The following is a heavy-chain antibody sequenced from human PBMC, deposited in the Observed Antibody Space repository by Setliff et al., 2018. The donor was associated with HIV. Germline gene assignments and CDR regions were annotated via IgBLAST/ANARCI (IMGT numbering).Heavy chain of an antibody. CDR2: IKQDGSEK. CDR1: GFTCRNAW. D-gene: IGHD2-15*01. J-gene: IGHJ5*02. CDR3: ARDQVVVVHNWFDP. V-gene: IGHV3-7*03. Sequence: GGSLRLSCAASGFTCRNAWMNWVRQAPGKGLEWVANIKQDGSEKYYVDSVKGRFTISRDNAKNSLSLQMNSLRAEDTAVYYCARDQVVVVHNWFDPWGQGTLVTVSS.